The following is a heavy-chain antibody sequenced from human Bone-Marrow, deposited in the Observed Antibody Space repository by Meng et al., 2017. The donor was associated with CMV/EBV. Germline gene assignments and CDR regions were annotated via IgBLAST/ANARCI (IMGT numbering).Heavy chain of an antibody. D-gene: IGHD3-16*01. CDR2: IYYSGST. CDR3: ARDYDGGGMGWFAP. CDR1: GGSVSSGSYY. Sequence: SETLSLTCTVSGGSVSSGSYYWSWIRQPPGKGLEWIGYIYYSGSTNYNPSLKSRVTISVDTSKNQFSLKLSSVTAADTAVYYCARDYDGGGMGWFAPWGQGTRVTVSS. J-gene: IGHJ5*02. V-gene: IGHV4-61*01.